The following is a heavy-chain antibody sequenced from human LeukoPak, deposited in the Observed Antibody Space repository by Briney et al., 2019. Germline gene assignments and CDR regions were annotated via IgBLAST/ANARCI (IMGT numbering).Heavy chain of an antibody. V-gene: IGHV4-31*03. D-gene: IGHD3-9*01. CDR2: IYYSGST. CDR3: ARGAYYDILTGYYVDW. Sequence: SQTLSLTCIVSGGSISSGGYYWSWIRQHPGKGLEWIGYIYYSGSTYYNPSLKSRVTISVDTSKNQFSLKLSSVTAADTAVYYCARGAYYDILTGYYVDWWGQGTLVTVSS. J-gene: IGHJ4*02. CDR1: GGSISSGGYY.